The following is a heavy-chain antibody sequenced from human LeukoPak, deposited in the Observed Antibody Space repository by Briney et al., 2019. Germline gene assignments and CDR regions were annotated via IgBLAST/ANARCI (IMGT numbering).Heavy chain of an antibody. CDR1: GGSISSSSYY. D-gene: IGHD3-10*01. CDR3: ARGNSLLWFGESKGDY. CDR2: IYYSGST. Sequence: SETLSLTCTVSGGSISSSSYYWGWIRQPPGKGLEWIGSIYYSGSTYYNPSLKSRVTISVDTSKNQFSLKLSSVTAADTAVYYCARGNSLLWFGESKGDYWGQGTLVTVSS. J-gene: IGHJ4*02. V-gene: IGHV4-39*07.